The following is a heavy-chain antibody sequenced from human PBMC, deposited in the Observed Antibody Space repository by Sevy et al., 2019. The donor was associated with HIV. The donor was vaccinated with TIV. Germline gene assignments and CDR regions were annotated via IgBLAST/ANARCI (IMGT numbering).Heavy chain of an antibody. Sequence: SETLSLTCTVSGGTMTSYYWNWIRQPPGKGLEWIGYIYYSGSTNYNPSLKSQVTMSVDTSKNRFSLTLISVTAADTAVYHCARSVGTGNYFDYWGQGALVTVSS. CDR1: GGTMTSYY. J-gene: IGHJ4*02. V-gene: IGHV4-59*13. CDR2: IYYSGST. CDR3: ARSVGTGNYFDY. D-gene: IGHD2-21*02.